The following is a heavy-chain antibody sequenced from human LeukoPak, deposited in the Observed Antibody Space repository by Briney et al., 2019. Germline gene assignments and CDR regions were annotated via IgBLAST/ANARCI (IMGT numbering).Heavy chain of an antibody. CDR2: IYYSGST. V-gene: IGHV4-39*01. CDR1: GGSISSSSYY. Sequence: PSETLSLTCTVSGGSISSSSYYWGWIRQPPGKGLEWIGSIYYSGSTYYNPSLKSRVTISVDTSKNQFSLKLSSVTAADTAVYYCARAAAGFVPFDYWGQGTLVTVSS. CDR3: ARAAAGFVPFDY. J-gene: IGHJ4*02. D-gene: IGHD2-15*01.